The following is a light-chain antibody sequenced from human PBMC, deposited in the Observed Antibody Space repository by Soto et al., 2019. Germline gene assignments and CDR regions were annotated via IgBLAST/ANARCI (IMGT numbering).Light chain of an antibody. V-gene: IGKV3-15*01. J-gene: IGKJ3*01. CDR3: QQYNNWPPIT. CDR2: AAS. CDR1: QSVSGN. Sequence: EIVMTQSPATLSVSPGERATLSCRASQSVSGNLAWYQQKPGQAPRLLIYAASTRATRIPARFSCSGSGTEFSPTNSSLQSEDFAVYYCQQYNNWPPITFVPGTKVNI.